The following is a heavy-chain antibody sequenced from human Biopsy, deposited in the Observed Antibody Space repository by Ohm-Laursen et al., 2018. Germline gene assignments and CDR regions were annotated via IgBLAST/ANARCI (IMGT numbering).Heavy chain of an antibody. CDR3: ARDLPSSYYYAMDV. Sequence: SETLSLTWTVSGASITSYYWSWIRQPAGKGPEWIGHTYKGGNTNHNPPLKSRVSMSVDTSKNQLSLTLRSVTAADTAVYYCARDLPSSYYYAMDVWGQGTTVTVSS. CDR1: GASITSYY. J-gene: IGHJ6*02. V-gene: IGHV4-4*07. CDR2: TYKGGNT.